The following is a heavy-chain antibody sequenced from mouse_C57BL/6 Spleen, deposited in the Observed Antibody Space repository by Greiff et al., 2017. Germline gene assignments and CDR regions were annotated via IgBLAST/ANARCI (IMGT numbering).Heavy chain of an antibody. CDR2: IDPETGGT. CDR1: GYTFTDYE. Sequence: VQLQESGAELVRPGASVTLSCKASGYTFTDYEMHWVKQTPVHGLEWIGAIDPETGGTAYNQKFKGKAILTADQSSSTAYMELRSLTSEDSAVYYCTRGAGMAWFAYWGQGTLVTVSA. V-gene: IGHV1-15*01. J-gene: IGHJ3*01. CDR3: TRGAGMAWFAY. D-gene: IGHD3-3*01.